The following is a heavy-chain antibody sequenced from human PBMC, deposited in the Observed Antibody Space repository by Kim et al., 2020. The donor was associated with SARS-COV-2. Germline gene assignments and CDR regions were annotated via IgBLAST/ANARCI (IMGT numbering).Heavy chain of an antibody. V-gene: IGHV4-34*01. D-gene: IGHD5-12*01. CDR2: INHSGST. CDR1: GESFSGYF. CDR3: ARRYNGRLDV. Sequence: SETLSLTCAVYGESFSGYFWSWIRQPPGKGLEWIGQINHSGSTNYNPSLKSRVTISVDTSKNQFSLKLSSVTAADTAVYYCARRYNGRLDVWGQGPTVTV. J-gene: IGHJ6*02.